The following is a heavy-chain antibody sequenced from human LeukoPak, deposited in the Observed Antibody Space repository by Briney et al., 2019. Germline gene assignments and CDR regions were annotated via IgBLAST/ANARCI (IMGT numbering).Heavy chain of an antibody. CDR1: GGSITNYY. J-gene: IGHJ5*02. Sequence: WKTLSLTCTVSGGSITNYYWNWIRQAPGKGLEWIGYIFLDSMINYNPSLSRRVTLSVDTSKNLLSLRLISVTAADTAVYYCARGVRHQPGTFRGTCDPWGRGTAVRVS. CDR2: IFLDSMI. CDR3: ARGVRHQPGTFRGTCDP. V-gene: IGHV4-59*01. D-gene: IGHD1/OR15-1a*01.